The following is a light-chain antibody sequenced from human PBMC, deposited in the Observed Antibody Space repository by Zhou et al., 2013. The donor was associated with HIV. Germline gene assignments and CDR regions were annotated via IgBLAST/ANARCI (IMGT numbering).Light chain of an antibody. J-gene: IGKJ1*01. V-gene: IGKV3-20*01. CDR3: QQYGSSPRT. Sequence: EIVLTQSPGTLSLSPGERATLSCRASQSVSSYLAWFQQKPGQAPRLLIYAASNRATGIPARFSGSGSGTDFTLTISRLEPEDFAVYYCQQYGSSPRTFGQGTKVEIK. CDR2: AAS. CDR1: QSVSSY.